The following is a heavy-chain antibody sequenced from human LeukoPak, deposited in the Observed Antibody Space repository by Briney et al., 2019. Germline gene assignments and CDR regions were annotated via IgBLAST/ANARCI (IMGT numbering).Heavy chain of an antibody. CDR1: GFSFSSYS. D-gene: IGHD2-2*01. J-gene: IGHJ4*02. Sequence: GGSLRLSCAASGFSFSSYSMNWVREAPGKGLEWVSSISSGSTYIYYADSVKGRFTISRDNAKNSLYLQVSTLRAEDTAVYYCAREISSSTSFDYWGQGTLVTVSS. V-gene: IGHV3-21*01. CDR3: AREISSSTSFDY. CDR2: ISSGSTYI.